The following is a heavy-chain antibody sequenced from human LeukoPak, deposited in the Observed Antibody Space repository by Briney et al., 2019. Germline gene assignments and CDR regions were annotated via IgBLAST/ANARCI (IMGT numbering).Heavy chain of an antibody. Sequence: ASVKVSCKASGYTFTGYYMHWVRQAPGQGLEWMGWINPNTGGTRSAQKFQGKVTMTRDTSISTAYMDLSRLTSDDTAVYYCTTAPYKYDSSGYFDYWGQGTLVTVSS. CDR3: TTAPYKYDSSGYFDY. D-gene: IGHD3-22*01. CDR2: INPNTGGT. V-gene: IGHV1-2*02. CDR1: GYTFTGYY. J-gene: IGHJ4*02.